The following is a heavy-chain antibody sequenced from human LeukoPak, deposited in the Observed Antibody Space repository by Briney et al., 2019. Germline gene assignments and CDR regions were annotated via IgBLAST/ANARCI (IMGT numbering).Heavy chain of an antibody. J-gene: IGHJ4*02. CDR3: ARGSLIRISYYDSSGYLDFDY. Sequence: ASVKVSCKASGGTFSSYAISWVRQAPGQGLEWMGIINPSGGSTSYAQKFQGRVTMTRDTSTSTVYMELSSLRSEDTAVYYCARGSLIRISYYDSSGYLDFDYWGQGTLVTVSS. CDR2: INPSGGST. CDR1: GGTFSSYA. D-gene: IGHD3-22*01. V-gene: IGHV1-46*01.